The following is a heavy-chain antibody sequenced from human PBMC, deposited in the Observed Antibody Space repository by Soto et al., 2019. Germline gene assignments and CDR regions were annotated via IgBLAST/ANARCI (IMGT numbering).Heavy chain of an antibody. CDR2: IYRGDSDT. D-gene: IGHD6-6*01. J-gene: IGHJ5*02. CDR1: GYSFNNYW. Sequence: GESLTISCKASGYSFNNYWIAWVRQVPGKGLEWMGSIYRGDSDTTYSPSFQCQVTITAHRSINTAYLRWSGLTAADTATYSCPRQGSIAKRRKGLNPMGPGT. V-gene: IGHV5-51*01. CDR3: PRQGSIAKRRKGLNP.